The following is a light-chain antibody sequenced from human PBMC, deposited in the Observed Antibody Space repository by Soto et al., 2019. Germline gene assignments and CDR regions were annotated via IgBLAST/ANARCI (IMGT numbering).Light chain of an antibody. CDR2: AAS. J-gene: IGKJ5*01. V-gene: IGKV1-9*01. CDR3: QQLNSYPT. CDR1: QGISNY. Sequence: DIQLTQSPSFLSASVGDRVTITCRASQGISNYLAWYQQKPGKAPNLLIYAASSLQVGVPSRFSGSGSGTECPLTISSLQPEDFSTYYCQQLNSYPTFGQVTRLEIK.